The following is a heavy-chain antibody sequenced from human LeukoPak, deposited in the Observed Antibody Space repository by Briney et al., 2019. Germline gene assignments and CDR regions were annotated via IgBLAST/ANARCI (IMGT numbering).Heavy chain of an antibody. D-gene: IGHD1-1*01. CDR3: ATTQYKWTDVGAFDI. CDR2: IYSTGGT. V-gene: IGHV3-53*01. Sequence: AGGSLRLSCAASGFTVSSNYMSWVRQAPGKGLEWVSSIYSTGGTYYADSVKGRFTISRDNSKNMLFLQMNSLRVEDTAVYSCATTQYKWTDVGAFDIWGQGTVVTVSS. CDR1: GFTVSSNY. J-gene: IGHJ3*02.